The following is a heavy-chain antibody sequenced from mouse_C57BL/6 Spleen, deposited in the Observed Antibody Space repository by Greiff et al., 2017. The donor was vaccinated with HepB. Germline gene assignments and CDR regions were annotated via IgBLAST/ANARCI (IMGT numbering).Heavy chain of an antibody. V-gene: IGHV1-19*01. Sequence: VQLQQSGPVLVKPGASVKMSCKASGYTFTDYYMNWVKQSHGKSLEWIGVINPYNGGTSYNQKFKGKATLTVDKSSSTAYMELNSLTSEDSAVYYCARSQHYYGSSYGYFDVWGTGTTVTVSS. CDR1: GYTFTDYY. CDR2: INPYNGGT. J-gene: IGHJ1*03. CDR3: ARSQHYYGSSYGYFDV. D-gene: IGHD1-1*01.